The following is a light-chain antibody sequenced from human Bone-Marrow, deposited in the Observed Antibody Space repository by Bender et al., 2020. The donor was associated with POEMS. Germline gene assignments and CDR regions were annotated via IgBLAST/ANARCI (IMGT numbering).Light chain of an antibody. CDR2: EVN. V-gene: IGLV2-8*01. J-gene: IGLJ1*01. CDR3: SSYAGYNNFV. CDR1: NSDVGGYDY. Sequence: QSALTQPPSASGSPGQSVTISCTGTNSDVGGYDYVSWYQQHPGKAPKLLIYEVNQRPSGVPDRFSGSKSGNTASLTVSGLRTEDEADYYCSSYAGYNNFVFGTGTEVSVL.